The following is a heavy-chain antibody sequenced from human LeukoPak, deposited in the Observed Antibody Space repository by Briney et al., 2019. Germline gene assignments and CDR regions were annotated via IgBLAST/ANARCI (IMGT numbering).Heavy chain of an antibody. CDR1: GFTFDDYA. Sequence: GGSLRLSCTASGFTFDDYAMHWVRQAPGKGLGWVSGISWNSGSIGYADSVKGRFTISRDNAKNSLYLQMNSLRAEDTALYYCAKASGYYTLGYWGQGTLVTVSS. CDR3: AKASGYYTLGY. J-gene: IGHJ4*02. V-gene: IGHV3-9*01. CDR2: ISWNSGSI. D-gene: IGHD3-3*01.